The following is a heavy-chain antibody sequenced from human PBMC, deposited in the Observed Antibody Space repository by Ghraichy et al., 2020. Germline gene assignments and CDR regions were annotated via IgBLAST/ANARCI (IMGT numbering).Heavy chain of an antibody. CDR1: GGSFSGYY. CDR3: ARRGSQGLGY. J-gene: IGHJ4*02. V-gene: IGHV4-34*01. CDR2: INHSGST. Sequence: SETLSLTCAVYGGSFSGYYWSWIRQPPGKGLEWIGEINHSGSTNYNPSLKSRVTISVDTSKNQFSLKLSSVTAADTAVYYCARRGSQGLGYWGQGTLVTVSS. D-gene: IGHD1-26*01.